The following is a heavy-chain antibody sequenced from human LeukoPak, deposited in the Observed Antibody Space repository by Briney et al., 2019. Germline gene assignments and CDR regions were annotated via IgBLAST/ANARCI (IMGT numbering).Heavy chain of an antibody. CDR1: GYTFTGHY. D-gene: IGHD6-19*01. Sequence: GASVKVSCKASGYTFTGHYMHWVRQAPGQGLEWMGWINPNSGGTNYAQKFQGRVTMTRDTSISTAYMELSRLRSDDTAVYYCARDSDRGSGWYVVYYYMDVWGKGTTVTVSS. V-gene: IGHV1-2*02. CDR3: ARDSDRGSGWYVVYYYMDV. J-gene: IGHJ6*03. CDR2: INPNSGGT.